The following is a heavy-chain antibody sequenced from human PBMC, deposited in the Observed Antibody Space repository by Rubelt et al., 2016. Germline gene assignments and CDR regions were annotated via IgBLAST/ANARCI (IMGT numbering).Heavy chain of an antibody. J-gene: IGHJ4*02. D-gene: IGHD1-1*01. Sequence: VRQAPGKGLEWVAVISYDGSNKYYADSVKGRFTISRDNSKNTLYLQMNSLRAEDTAVYYCAKSLSTLQHYFDYWGQGTLVTVSS. CDR3: AKSLSTLQHYFDY. CDR2: ISYDGSNK. V-gene: IGHV3-30*18.